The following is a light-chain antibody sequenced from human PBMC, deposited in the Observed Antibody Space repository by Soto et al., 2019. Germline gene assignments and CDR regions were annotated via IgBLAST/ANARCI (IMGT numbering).Light chain of an antibody. CDR2: GNS. V-gene: IGLV1-40*01. CDR3: QSYDSSLSGFYV. CDR1: NSKNGAGYD. Sequence: QSLLTQPPSVSGAPGQRVTISCTGSNSKNGAGYDVHWYQQLPGTAPKLLIYGNSNRPSGVPDRFSGSKSGTSASLAITGLQAEDEADYYCQSYDSSLSGFYVFGTGTKVTVL. J-gene: IGLJ1*01.